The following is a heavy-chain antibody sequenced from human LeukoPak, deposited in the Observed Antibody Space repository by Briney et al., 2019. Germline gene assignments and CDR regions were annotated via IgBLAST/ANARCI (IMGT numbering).Heavy chain of an antibody. CDR3: ARYRVITNDYFDS. CDR2: ISNSGNTI. Sequence: GGSLRLSCAASGFIFSNHAMSWIRQAPGKGLEWVSYISNSGNTIKEADSVKGRFTISRDNAQNSLFLQMKSLRAEDTAVYYCARYRVITNDYFDSWGQGTLVTVSS. J-gene: IGHJ4*02. V-gene: IGHV3-11*01. CDR1: GFIFSNHA. D-gene: IGHD3-16*01.